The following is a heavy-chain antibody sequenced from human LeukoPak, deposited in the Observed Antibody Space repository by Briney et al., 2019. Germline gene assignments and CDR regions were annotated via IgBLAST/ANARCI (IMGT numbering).Heavy chain of an antibody. Sequence: PGGSLRLSCAASGFTFSTYAMSWVRQAPGKGLEWVAVISYDGSNKYYADSVKGRFTISRDNSKNTLYLQMNSLRAEDTAVYYCAKDAEFVLMVYNGMDVWGQGTTVTVSS. CDR2: ISYDGSNK. D-gene: IGHD2-8*01. V-gene: IGHV3-30*18. CDR1: GFTFSTYA. CDR3: AKDAEFVLMVYNGMDV. J-gene: IGHJ6*02.